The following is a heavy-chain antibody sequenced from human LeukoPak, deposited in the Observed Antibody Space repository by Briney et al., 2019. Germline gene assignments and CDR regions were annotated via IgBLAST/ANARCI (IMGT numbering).Heavy chain of an antibody. D-gene: IGHD5-12*01. CDR3: AKDQSKRIYYPDAFDI. V-gene: IGHV3-23*01. J-gene: IGHJ3*02. Sequence: GGSLRLSCAASGFTFSSYAMSWVRQAPGKGLEWVSAISGSGGSTYYADSVKGRFTISRGNSKNTLYLQMNSLRAEDTAVYYCAKDQSKRIYYPDAFDIWGQGTMVTVSS. CDR1: GFTFSSYA. CDR2: ISGSGGST.